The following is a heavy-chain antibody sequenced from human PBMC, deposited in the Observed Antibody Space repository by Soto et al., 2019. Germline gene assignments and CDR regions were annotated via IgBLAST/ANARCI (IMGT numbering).Heavy chain of an antibody. Sequence: SETLSLTCTVSGGSISSGGYYWSWIRQHPGKGLEWIGYIYYSGSTYYNPSLKSRVTISVDTSKNQFSLKLSSVTAADTAVYYCARVDRPFGPFDYWGQGTLVTSPQ. CDR1: GGSISSGGYY. CDR2: IYYSGST. V-gene: IGHV4-31*03. D-gene: IGHD3-16*01. CDR3: ARVDRPFGPFDY. J-gene: IGHJ4*02.